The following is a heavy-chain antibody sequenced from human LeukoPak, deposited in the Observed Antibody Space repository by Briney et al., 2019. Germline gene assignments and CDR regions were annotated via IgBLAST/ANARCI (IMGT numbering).Heavy chain of an antibody. CDR3: AKDRLASIAALPTGAFDI. Sequence: PGGSLRLSCAASGFTFSSYAMSWVRQVPGKGLEWVSAISGSTGNTYYADSVKGRFTISRDNSKNTLYLQMNSLRAEYTAVYYCAKDRLASIAALPTGAFDIWGQGTMVTVSS. CDR1: GFTFSSYA. CDR2: ISGSTGNT. D-gene: IGHD6-6*01. J-gene: IGHJ3*02. V-gene: IGHV3-23*01.